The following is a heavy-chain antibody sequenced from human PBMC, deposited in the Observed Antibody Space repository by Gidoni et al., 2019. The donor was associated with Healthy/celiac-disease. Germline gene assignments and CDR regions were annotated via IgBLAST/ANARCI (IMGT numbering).Heavy chain of an antibody. Sequence: QVQLVESGGGVVQPGRSLRLSCAASGFTFSSYAMHWVRQAPGKGLEWVAVISYDGSNKYYADSVKGRFTISRDNSKNTLYLQMNSLRAEDTAVYYCARDKFRLYDYGDYGGYWGQGTLVTVSS. D-gene: IGHD4-17*01. V-gene: IGHV3-30*04. CDR2: ISYDGSNK. CDR1: GFTFSSYA. CDR3: ARDKFRLYDYGDYGGY. J-gene: IGHJ4*02.